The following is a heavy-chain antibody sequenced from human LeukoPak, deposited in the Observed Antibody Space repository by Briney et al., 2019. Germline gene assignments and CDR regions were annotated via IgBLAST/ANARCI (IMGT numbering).Heavy chain of an antibody. D-gene: IGHD1-1*01. V-gene: IGHV4-59*08. CDR1: GGSMSSYY. CDR2: IYYSGTT. CDR3: ARQIASHWY. J-gene: IGHJ4*02. Sequence: SETLSLTCTVSGGSMSSYYWSWIRQPPGKGLEWIGYIYYSGTTYYNPSLKSRVTISVDTSKNQFSLKLSSVTAADTAVYYCARQIASHWYWGQGNLVTVSS.